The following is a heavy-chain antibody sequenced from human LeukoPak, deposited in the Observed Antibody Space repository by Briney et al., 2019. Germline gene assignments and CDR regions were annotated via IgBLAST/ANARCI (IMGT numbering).Heavy chain of an antibody. CDR3: ARGGSIVVVPSPYDAFDI. Sequence: GASVKVSCKASGYTFTSYGISWVRQAPGQGLEWMGWISAYNGNTNYAQKLQGRVTMTTDTSTSTAYMELRSLRSDDTAVYYCARGGSIVVVPSPYDAFDIRGQGTMVTVSS. CDR2: ISAYNGNT. CDR1: GYTFTSYG. V-gene: IGHV1-18*01. J-gene: IGHJ3*02. D-gene: IGHD2-2*01.